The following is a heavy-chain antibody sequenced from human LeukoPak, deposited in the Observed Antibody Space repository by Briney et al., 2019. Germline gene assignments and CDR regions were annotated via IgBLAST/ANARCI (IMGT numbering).Heavy chain of an antibody. D-gene: IGHD1-26*01. CDR3: ARGTSWELPYNWFDP. CDR1: GFTFSSYS. Sequence: GGSLRLSCAASGFTFSSYSMNWVRQAPGKGLEWVSSIGSSSSYIYYADSVKGRFTISRDNAKNSLYLQMNSLRAEDTAVYYCARGTSWELPYNWFDPWGQGTLVTVSS. J-gene: IGHJ5*02. V-gene: IGHV3-21*01. CDR2: IGSSSSYI.